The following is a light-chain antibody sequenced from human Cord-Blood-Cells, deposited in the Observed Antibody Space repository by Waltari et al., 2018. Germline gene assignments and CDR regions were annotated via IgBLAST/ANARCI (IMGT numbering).Light chain of an antibody. V-gene: IGKV3-15*01. J-gene: IGKJ4*01. CDR1: QSVSSN. CDR2: GAS. Sequence: EIVMMQSPAPLSVSTGARATLCCRATQSVSSNLAWYQQKPGQAPRLLIYGASTRATGIPARFSGSGSGTEFTLTISSLQSEDFAVYYCQQYNNWPPLTFGGGTKVEIK. CDR3: QQYNNWPPLT.